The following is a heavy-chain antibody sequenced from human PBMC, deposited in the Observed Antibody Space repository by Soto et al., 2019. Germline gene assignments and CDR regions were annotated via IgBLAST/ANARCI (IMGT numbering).Heavy chain of an antibody. Sequence: EVQLVESGGGLVQPGRSLRLSCAASGFTFDDYAMHWVRQAPGKGLEWVSGISWNSGSIGYADSVKGRFTISRDNAKNSLYLQMNSLRAEDTALYCCRVDDPYGMDVWGQGTTVTVSS. V-gene: IGHV3-9*01. J-gene: IGHJ6*02. D-gene: IGHD3-3*01. CDR2: ISWNSGSI. CDR3: RVDDPYGMDV. CDR1: GFTFDDYA.